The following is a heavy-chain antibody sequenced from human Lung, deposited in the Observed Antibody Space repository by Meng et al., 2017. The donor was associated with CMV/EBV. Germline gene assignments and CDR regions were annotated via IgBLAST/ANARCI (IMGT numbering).Heavy chain of an antibody. J-gene: IGHJ6*02. CDR3: ARNEPTYYGSGNSLGMDV. Sequence: LXCTVSGGSITTYYWSWIRQPPGQGLEWMGYIYYSGSTNYNTSLKSRVTMWVDTSKNQFSLKLHSVHAADTAVYYCARNEPTYYGSGNSLGMDVWXQGTXVTVSS. V-gene: IGHV4-59*01. CDR2: IYYSGST. CDR1: GGSITTYY. D-gene: IGHD3-10*01.